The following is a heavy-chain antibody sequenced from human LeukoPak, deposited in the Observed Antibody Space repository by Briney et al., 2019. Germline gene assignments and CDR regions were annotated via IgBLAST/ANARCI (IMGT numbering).Heavy chain of an antibody. CDR2: IYPGDSDT. V-gene: IGHV5-51*01. CDR3: ARHEEPYYYDGSGYSHHFDY. Sequence: KVGESLKISCKGSGYSFTSYWIGWVRQMPGKGLERMGIIYPGDSDTRYSPSFQGQVTISADKSISTAYLQWSSLKASDTAMYYCARHEEPYYYDGSGYSHHFDYWGQGTLVTVSS. J-gene: IGHJ4*02. D-gene: IGHD3-22*01. CDR1: GYSFTSYW.